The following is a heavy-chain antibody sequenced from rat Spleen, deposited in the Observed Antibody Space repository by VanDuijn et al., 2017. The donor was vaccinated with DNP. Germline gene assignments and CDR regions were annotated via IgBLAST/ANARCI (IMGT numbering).Heavy chain of an antibody. CDR2: ITNSGGST. J-gene: IGHJ2*01. CDR1: GFTFRNYG. V-gene: IGHV5-27*01. CDR3: TTLVNY. Sequence: EVQLVESGGGLVQPGRSLKLSCAASGFTFRNYGMAWVRQAPTKGLEWVASITNSGGSTYYRDSVKGRFTISRDNAKSTLYLQMDSLRSEDTATYYCTTLVNYWGQGVMVTVSS.